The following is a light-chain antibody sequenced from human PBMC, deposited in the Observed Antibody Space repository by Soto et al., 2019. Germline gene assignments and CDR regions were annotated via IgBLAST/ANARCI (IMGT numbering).Light chain of an antibody. CDR3: QQHNNWPPIT. Sequence: DIVMTQSPATLAVSPGERATLSCRASQSVSSNFAWYQQKPGQAPRLLIYGASTRATGIPARFSGSGSGTEFTLTISSLQSEDFAVYYCQQHNNWPPITFGQGTRLEI. J-gene: IGKJ5*01. V-gene: IGKV3-15*01. CDR1: QSVSSN. CDR2: GAS.